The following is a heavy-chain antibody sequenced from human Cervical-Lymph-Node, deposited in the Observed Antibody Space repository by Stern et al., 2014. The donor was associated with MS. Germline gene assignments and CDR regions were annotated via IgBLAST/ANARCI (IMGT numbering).Heavy chain of an antibody. CDR3: ARSREYYDFWRTPYGMDV. D-gene: IGHD3-3*01. Sequence: VQLVESGGGLIQPGGSLRLSCAASGFTVSSDYMSWVRQAPGKGLEWVSVIYSGGSTYYADSVKGRFTISRDNSKNTLYLQMNSLRAEDTAVYYCARSREYYDFWRTPYGMDVWGQGTTVTVSS. V-gene: IGHV3-53*01. CDR1: GFTVSSDY. J-gene: IGHJ6*02. CDR2: IYSGGST.